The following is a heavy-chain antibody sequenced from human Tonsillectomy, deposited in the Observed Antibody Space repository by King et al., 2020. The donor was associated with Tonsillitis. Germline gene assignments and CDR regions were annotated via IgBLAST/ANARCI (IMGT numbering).Heavy chain of an antibody. J-gene: IGHJ4*02. CDR3: AGELTSLWFGELFRHFDY. V-gene: IGHV1-18*04. CDR2: ISGYNGNR. Sequence: QLVQSGAEVKKPGASVKVSCKASGYTFTGYGFSWVRQAPGQGLEWMGWISGYNGNRNYAQKFQGRVTITTDTSTSTGYMELRRLRSDDTAGYYCAGELTSLWFGELFRHFDYWGQGTLVTVSS. D-gene: IGHD3-10*01. CDR1: GYTFTGYG.